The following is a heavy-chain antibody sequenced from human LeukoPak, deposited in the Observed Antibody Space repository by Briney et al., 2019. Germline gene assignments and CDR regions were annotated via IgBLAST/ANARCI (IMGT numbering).Heavy chain of an antibody. CDR1: GYTFTCYY. CDR3: ASEGIVVVPAAAFDI. CDR2: INPSGGST. Sequence: ASVKVSCKASGYTFTCYYMHWLRQAPGQGLERMGIINPSGGSTSYAQKFQGRVTTTRDTSTSTVYMELSSLRSEDTAVYYCASEGIVVVPAAAFDIWGQGTMVTVSS. D-gene: IGHD2-2*01. V-gene: IGHV1-46*01. J-gene: IGHJ3*02.